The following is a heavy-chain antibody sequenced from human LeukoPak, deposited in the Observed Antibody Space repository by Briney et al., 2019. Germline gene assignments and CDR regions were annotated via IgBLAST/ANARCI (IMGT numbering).Heavy chain of an antibody. Sequence: GGPLRLSCAASGFTFSSYSMNWVRQAPGKGLEWVSCISSSSGYIYYADSVKGRFTISRDDAKSSLYLQMNSLRAEDTAVYYCARDRSGSPNDCWGQGTLVTVSS. V-gene: IGHV3-21*01. J-gene: IGHJ4*02. CDR2: ISSSSGYI. CDR1: GFTFSSYS. D-gene: IGHD1-26*01. CDR3: ARDRSGSPNDC.